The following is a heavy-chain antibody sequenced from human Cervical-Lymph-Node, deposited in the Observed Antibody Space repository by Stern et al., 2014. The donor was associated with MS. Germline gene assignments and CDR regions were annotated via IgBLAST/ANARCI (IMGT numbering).Heavy chain of an antibody. Sequence: VQLVQSGPEVKRPGESLRISCQASGYTFTSYWIGWVRQMPGKGLEWIALIFPGGSDIRYSPSFPGQVTISADKSSSTAYLQWNNLKASYTAIYYCARQRYFDYWGQGTLVTVSS. V-gene: IGHV5-51*01. J-gene: IGHJ4*02. CDR1: GYTFTSYW. CDR2: IFPGGSDI. CDR3: ARQRYFDY.